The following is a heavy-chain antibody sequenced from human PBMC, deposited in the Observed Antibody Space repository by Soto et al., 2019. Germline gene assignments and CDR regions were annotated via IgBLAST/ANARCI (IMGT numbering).Heavy chain of an antibody. CDR2: ISYDGNNE. J-gene: IGHJ4*02. V-gene: IGHV3-30*09. D-gene: IGHD2-21*01. CDR3: ARDPLTPYWRCPEDH. Sequence: QVQMVESGGGLVQPGRSLRLTCTASGFNFNRFAIHWVRQAPGKGLEWVAVISYDGNNEYVAVPLRDRFAISRDNSQNTGVLQIDDVQVADTDRFYRARDPLTPYWRCPEDHWGQGSLVIVSS. CDR1: GFNFNRFA.